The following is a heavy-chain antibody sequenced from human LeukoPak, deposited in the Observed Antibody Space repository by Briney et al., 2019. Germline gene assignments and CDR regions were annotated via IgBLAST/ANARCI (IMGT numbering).Heavy chain of an antibody. Sequence: GGSLRLSCAASGFTFSSYAMSWARQAAGKGREWVSAISGSGGSTYYAASVTGRFTISRDNSKNTLYLQMNSLRAEDTAVYYCAKFNYLHYYDSSGYIDYWGQGTLVTVSS. CDR3: AKFNYLHYYDSSGYIDY. V-gene: IGHV3-23*01. CDR1: GFTFSSYA. CDR2: ISGSGGST. J-gene: IGHJ4*02. D-gene: IGHD3-22*01.